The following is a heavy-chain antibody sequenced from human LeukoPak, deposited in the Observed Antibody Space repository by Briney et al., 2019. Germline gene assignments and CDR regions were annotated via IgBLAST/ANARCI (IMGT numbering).Heavy chain of an antibody. D-gene: IGHD2-15*01. CDR2: IYYTGST. J-gene: IGHJ6*02. CDR3: ARHIQVVVDATVYYYGMDV. V-gene: IGHV4-59*08. CDR1: GGSISSYY. Sequence: SETLSLTCAVSGGSISSYYWSWIRQPPGKGLEWVGYIYYTGSTNNNPSLKSRVTISMNTSKNQFSLRLSSVTAADTAVYYCARHIQVVVDATVYYYGMDVWGQGTTVTVSS.